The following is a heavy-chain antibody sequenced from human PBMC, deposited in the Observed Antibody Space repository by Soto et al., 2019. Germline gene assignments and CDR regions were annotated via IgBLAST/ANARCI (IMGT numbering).Heavy chain of an antibody. D-gene: IGHD2-21*02. CDR1: GLTFGIYW. CDR3: ARRDCNCCYCDL. CDR2: IIGDGTTP. Sequence: EVQLVESGGGLVQPGASVGLSCAASGLTFGIYWMHWVRQVPGKGLVWVLRIIGDGTTPHNADFAQGRFTMSTDNAKNTVYRQMNSQRVEDKALYDCARRDCNCCYCDLWGQGILVTVSS. V-gene: IGHV3-74*01. J-gene: IGHJ4*02.